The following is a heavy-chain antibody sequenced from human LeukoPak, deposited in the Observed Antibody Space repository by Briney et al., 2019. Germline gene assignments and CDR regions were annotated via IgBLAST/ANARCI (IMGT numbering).Heavy chain of an antibody. CDR2: IGADGDI. Sequence: PGGSLRLSCAASGFPFSSHDMHWVRQAPGKTLEWVSIIGADGDIYYSVSVKGRFTISRENAKNSLYLQMNSLRAGDTAVYYCAGRIRGVYYWGQGTLVTVSS. V-gene: IGHV3-13*01. CDR3: AGRIRGVYY. D-gene: IGHD3-10*01. CDR1: GFPFSSHD. J-gene: IGHJ4*02.